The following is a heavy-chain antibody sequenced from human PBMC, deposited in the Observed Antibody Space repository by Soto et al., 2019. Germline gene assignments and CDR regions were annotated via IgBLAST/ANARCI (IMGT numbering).Heavy chain of an antibody. CDR1: GYTFTSYY. J-gene: IGHJ4*02. Sequence: ASVKVSFKASGYTFTSYYMHWVRQAPGQGLEWMGIINPSGGSTSYAQKFQGRVTMTRDTSTSTVYMELSSLRSEDTAVYYCARDRAGIRFDYWGQGTLVTVSS. CDR2: INPSGGST. V-gene: IGHV1-46*01. D-gene: IGHD6-19*01. CDR3: ARDRAGIRFDY.